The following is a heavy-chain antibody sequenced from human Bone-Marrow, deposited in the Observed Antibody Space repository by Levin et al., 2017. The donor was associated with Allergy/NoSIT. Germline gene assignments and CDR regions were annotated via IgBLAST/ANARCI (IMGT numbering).Heavy chain of an antibody. V-gene: IGHV4-39*02. J-gene: IGHJ4*02. CDR1: NGSISSSIYY. CDR2: IYYSGDT. CDR3: AGDLVQEDYMWGSDRGDHDYFDY. Sequence: SETLSLTCTVSNGSISSSIYYWGWIRQPPGKGLEYVGSIYYSGDTFYNPSLRSRVTISVDTSKHQFSLKLISVTAAATAVDYWAGDLVQEDYMWGSDRGDHDYFDYWGQGAPVTVSS. D-gene: IGHD3-16*02.